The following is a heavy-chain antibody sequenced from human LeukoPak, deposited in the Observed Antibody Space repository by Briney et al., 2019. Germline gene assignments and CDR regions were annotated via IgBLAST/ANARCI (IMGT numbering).Heavy chain of an antibody. D-gene: IGHD2-15*01. V-gene: IGHV3-21*01. CDR3: ARGGPTPSVKRAFDI. Sequence: GGSLRLSCAASGFTFSSYSMNWVRQAPGKGLEWVSSISSSSSYIYYADSVKGRFTISRGNAKNSLYLQMNSLRAEDTAVYYCARGGPTPSVKRAFDIWGQGTMVTVSS. J-gene: IGHJ3*02. CDR1: GFTFSSYS. CDR2: ISSSSSYI.